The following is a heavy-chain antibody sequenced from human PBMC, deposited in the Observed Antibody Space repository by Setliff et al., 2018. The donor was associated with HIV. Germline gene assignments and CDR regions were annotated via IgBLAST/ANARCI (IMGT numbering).Heavy chain of an antibody. D-gene: IGHD6-19*01. CDR1: GYTLTHSG. CDR3: AREGEGSGWSRLAY. J-gene: IGHJ4*02. Sequence: ASVKVSCKASGYTLTHSGVHWMRQVPGQRPGWLGCINGGNGQTEYSQKFQNRVTIFRDTSASTDYMELSSMRSEDTAVYYCAREGEGSGWSRLAYWGQGTLVTVSS. CDR2: INGGNGQT. V-gene: IGHV1-3*01.